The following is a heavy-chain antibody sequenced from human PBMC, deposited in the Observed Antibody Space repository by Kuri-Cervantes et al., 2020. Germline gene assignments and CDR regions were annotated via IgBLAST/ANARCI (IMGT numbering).Heavy chain of an antibody. J-gene: IGHJ4*02. CDR2: IKQDGSEK. D-gene: IGHD1-26*01. V-gene: IGHV3-7*01. CDR3: ARTIMGATFDY. Sequence: GGSLRLSCAASGFTFSSYWMSWVRQAPGKGLEWVANIKQDGSEKYYVDSVKGRFTISRDNAKNTLYLQMNSLRAEDTAVYFCARTIMGATFDYWGQGTLVTVSS. CDR1: GFTFSSYW.